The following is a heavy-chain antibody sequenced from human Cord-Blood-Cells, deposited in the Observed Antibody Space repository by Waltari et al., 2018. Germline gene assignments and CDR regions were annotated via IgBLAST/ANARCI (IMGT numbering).Heavy chain of an antibody. Sequence: QVQLQQWGAGLLKPSETLSLTCAVYGGYFSGSSWSWIRQPPGKGLEWIGEINHSGSTNYNPSLKSRVTISVDTSKNQFSLKLSSVTAADTAVYYCARRKKTYSSSWYWFDPWGQGTLVTVSS. D-gene: IGHD6-13*01. CDR3: ARRKKTYSSSWYWFDP. J-gene: IGHJ5*02. V-gene: IGHV4-34*01. CDR1: GGYFSGSS. CDR2: INHSGST.